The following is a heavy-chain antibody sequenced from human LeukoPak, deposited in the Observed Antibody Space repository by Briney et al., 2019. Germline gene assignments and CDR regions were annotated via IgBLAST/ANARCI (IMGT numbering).Heavy chain of an antibody. CDR2: IYSGGST. Sequence: GGSLRLSCAASGFTFSSYGMSWVRQAPGKGLEWVSVIYSGGSTYYADSVKGRFTISRDNSKNTLYLQMNSLRAEDTAVYYCASRATVTTDRFWFDPWGQGTLVTVSS. J-gene: IGHJ5*02. CDR1: GFTFSSYG. D-gene: IGHD4-11*01. V-gene: IGHV3-53*01. CDR3: ASRATVTTDRFWFDP.